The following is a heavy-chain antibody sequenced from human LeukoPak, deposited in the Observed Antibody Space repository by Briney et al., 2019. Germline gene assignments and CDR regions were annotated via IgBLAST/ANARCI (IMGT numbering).Heavy chain of an antibody. Sequence: PSGTLSLTCAVSGGSISSYYWSWIRQPAGKGLEWIGRIYTSGSTNYNPSLKSRVTMSVDTSKNQFSLKLSSVTAADTAVYYCARSKSPPAPGDPGYFDYWGQGTLVTVSS. J-gene: IGHJ4*02. V-gene: IGHV4-4*07. CDR1: GGSISSYY. CDR3: ARSKSPPAPGDPGYFDY. CDR2: IYTSGST. D-gene: IGHD7-27*01.